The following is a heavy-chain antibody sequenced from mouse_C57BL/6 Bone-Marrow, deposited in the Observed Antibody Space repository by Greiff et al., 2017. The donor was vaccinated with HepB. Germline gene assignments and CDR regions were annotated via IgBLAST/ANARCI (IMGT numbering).Heavy chain of an antibody. CDR2: IWSGGST. V-gene: IGHV2-2*01. Sequence: VQGVESGPGLVQPSQSLSITCTVSGFSLTSYGVHWVRQSPGKGLEWLGVIWSGGSTDYNAAFISRLSISKDNSKSQVFFKMNSLQADDTAIYYCARSTIVTTLYYYAMDYWGQGTSVTVSS. D-gene: IGHD2-5*01. CDR1: GFSLTSYG. CDR3: ARSTIVTTLYYYAMDY. J-gene: IGHJ4*01.